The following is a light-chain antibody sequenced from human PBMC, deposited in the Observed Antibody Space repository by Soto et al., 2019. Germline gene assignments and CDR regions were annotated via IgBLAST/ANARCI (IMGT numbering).Light chain of an antibody. V-gene: IGLV2-8*01. CDR1: SRDVGGYNY. CDR3: SSYAGSSNV. Sequence: SVLTQPPSASGSPGQSVAIACTGTSRDVGGYNYVSWYQQHPGKAPKLMIYEVNKRPSGVPDRCSGSKSGNPASLTVSGLQAEDEADYYCSSYAGSSNVFGTGTKVTVL. CDR2: EVN. J-gene: IGLJ1*01.